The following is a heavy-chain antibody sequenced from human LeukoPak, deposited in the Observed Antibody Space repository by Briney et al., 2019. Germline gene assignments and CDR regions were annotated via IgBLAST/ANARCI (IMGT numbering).Heavy chain of an antibody. CDR3: TRVLSIVGATIIDY. V-gene: IGHV3-72*01. Sequence: PGGSLRLSCAASGFTFSSYAMSWVRQAPGKGLEWVGRSRPKANDYTTDFAASVRGRFTISRDDSKNLLYLQMNSLKSEDTAVYYCTRVLSIVGATIIDYWGQGTLVTVSS. D-gene: IGHD1-26*01. J-gene: IGHJ4*02. CDR1: GFTFSSYA. CDR2: SRPKANDYTT.